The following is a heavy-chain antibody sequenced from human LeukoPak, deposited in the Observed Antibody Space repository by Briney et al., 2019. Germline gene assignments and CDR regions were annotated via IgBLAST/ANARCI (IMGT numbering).Heavy chain of an antibody. J-gene: IGHJ4*02. Sequence: GGSLRLSCAASGFTFSSYAMDWVRQSPGKGLEWVAVISHDGSDKYYAEFVEGRFTISRDNSKNTLYLQMNSLRAEDTAVYYCARDFRPVVGTAGAFDSWGQGTLVTVSS. CDR3: ARDFRPVVGTAGAFDS. CDR2: ISHDGSDK. D-gene: IGHD2-2*01. V-gene: IGHV3-30*04. CDR1: GFTFSSYA.